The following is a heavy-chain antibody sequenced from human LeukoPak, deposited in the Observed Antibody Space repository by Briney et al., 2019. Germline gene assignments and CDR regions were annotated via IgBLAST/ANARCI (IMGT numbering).Heavy chain of an antibody. CDR3: ARGGGSFDSDY. CDR1: GFTFSGYE. D-gene: IGHD1-26*01. V-gene: IGHV3-48*03. Sequence: GGSLRLSCAASGFTFSGYEMNWVRQAPGKGLEWVSYISTRGGTMYYADSVKGRFTISRDNAKNSLYLQMNSLGAEDTAVYYCARGGGSFDSDYWGQGTLVTASS. CDR2: ISTRGGTM. J-gene: IGHJ4*02.